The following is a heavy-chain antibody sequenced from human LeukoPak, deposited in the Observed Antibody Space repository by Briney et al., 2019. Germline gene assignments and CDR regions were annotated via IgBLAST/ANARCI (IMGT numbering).Heavy chain of an antibody. D-gene: IGHD6-19*01. CDR1: GFTFSSYS. CDR3: AKGQWLETDYFDY. J-gene: IGHJ4*02. Sequence: GGSLRLSCAASGFTFSSYSMNWVRQAPGKGLEWVSSISSSSYIYYADSVKGRFTISRDNAKNSLYLQMNSLRAEDTAVYYCAKGQWLETDYFDYWGQGTLVTVSS. V-gene: IGHV3-21*01. CDR2: ISSSSYI.